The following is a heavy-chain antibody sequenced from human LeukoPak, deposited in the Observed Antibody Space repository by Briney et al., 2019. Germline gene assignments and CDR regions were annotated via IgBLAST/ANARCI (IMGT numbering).Heavy chain of an antibody. CDR2: IYHSGST. CDR1: GGSISSSNW. J-gene: IGHJ4*02. V-gene: IGHV4-4*02. CDR3: AREGTTYYYGDYPITTRSFDY. Sequence: NASGTLSLTCAVSGGSISSSNWWSWVRQPPGKGLEWIGEIYHSGSTNYNPSLKSRVTISVDKSKNQFSLKLSSVTAADTAVYYCAREGTTYYYGDYPITTRSFDYWGQGTLVTVSS. D-gene: IGHD4-17*01.